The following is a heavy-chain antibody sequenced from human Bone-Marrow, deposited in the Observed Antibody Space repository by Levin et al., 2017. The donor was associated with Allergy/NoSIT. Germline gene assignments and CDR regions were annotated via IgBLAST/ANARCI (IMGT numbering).Heavy chain of an antibody. CDR3: ANLQQLDYYYYGMDV. D-gene: IGHD6-13*01. Sequence: SCAASGFTFSSYGMHWVRQAPGKGLEWVAVISYDGSNKYYADSVKGRFTISRDNSKNTLYLQMNSLRAEDTAVYYCANLQQLDYYYYGMDVWGQGTTVTVSS. CDR1: GFTFSSYG. J-gene: IGHJ6*02. CDR2: ISYDGSNK. V-gene: IGHV3-30*18.